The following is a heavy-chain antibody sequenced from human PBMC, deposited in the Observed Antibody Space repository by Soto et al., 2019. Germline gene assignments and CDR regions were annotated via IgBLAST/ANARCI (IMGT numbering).Heavy chain of an antibody. CDR1: GFTFSSSD. J-gene: IGHJ2*01. D-gene: IGHD6-13*01. CDR3: ARDGYSCNSDDWFCDR. V-gene: IGHV3-13*04. CDR2: IGTIGDT. Sequence: EVQLVESGGGLVQPGGSLRLSCAASGFTFSSSDMHWVRQATGKDLEWVPAIGTIGDTYYPDSVKVRFTISRETAKNSLYRHMNYLRAGGRSLSYWARDGYSCNSDDWFCDRGDGGSIVTVSS.